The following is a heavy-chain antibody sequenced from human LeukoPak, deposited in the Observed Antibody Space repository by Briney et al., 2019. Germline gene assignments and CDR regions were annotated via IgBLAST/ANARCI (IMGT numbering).Heavy chain of an antibody. D-gene: IGHD5-18*01. CDR2: ISDDESNR. V-gene: IGHV3-30*18. CDR1: GXTLSSFG. J-gene: IGHJ2*01. Sequence: GRSLRLSCTASGXTLSSFGMHWVRQAPGKGLEWVAVISDDESNRYYADSVKGRFTISRDNSKNTLYLQMNSLRAEDTAVYYCAKDADTATIIYWYFDLWGRGTLVTVSS. CDR3: AKDADTATIIYWYFDL.